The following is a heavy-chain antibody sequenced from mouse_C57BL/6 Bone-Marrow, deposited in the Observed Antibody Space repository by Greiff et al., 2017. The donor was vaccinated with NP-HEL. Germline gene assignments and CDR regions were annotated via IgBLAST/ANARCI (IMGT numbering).Heavy chain of an antibody. CDR1: GYAFSSSW. D-gene: IGHD1-1*01. CDR3: ARGNYYGSSYYFDY. CDR2: IYPGDGDT. V-gene: IGHV1-82*01. Sequence: QVQLKESGPELVKPGASVKISCKASGYAFSSSWMHWVKQRPGKGLEWIGRIYPGDGDTNYNGKFKGKATLTADKSSSTAYMQLSSLTSEDSAVYFCARGNYYGSSYYFDYWGQGTTLTVSS. J-gene: IGHJ2*01.